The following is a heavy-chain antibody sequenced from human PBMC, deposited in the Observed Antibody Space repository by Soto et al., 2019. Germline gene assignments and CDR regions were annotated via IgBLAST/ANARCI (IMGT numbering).Heavy chain of an antibody. J-gene: IGHJ4*02. V-gene: IGHV6-1*01. CDR1: GERVSSNSAA. Sequence: SPTLSLTGAISGERVSSNSAAWNWIRQSPSRGLEWLGRTYYRSKWYNDYAVSVKSRITINPDTSKNQFSLQLNSVTPEDTALYYCARVLTTIFGVVIDYWGQGTLVTVSS. CDR3: ARVLTTIFGVVIDY. D-gene: IGHD3-3*01. CDR2: TYYRSKWYN.